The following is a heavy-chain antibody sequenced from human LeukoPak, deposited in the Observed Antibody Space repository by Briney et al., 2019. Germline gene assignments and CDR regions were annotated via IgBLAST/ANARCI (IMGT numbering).Heavy chain of an antibody. J-gene: IGHJ4*02. CDR1: GFTFSSYA. CDR2: ISGSGGST. Sequence: PGGSLRLSCAASGFTFSSYAMSWVRQAPGKGLEWVSAISGSGGSTYYADSVKGRFTTSRDNSKSTLYLQMNSLRAEDTAVYYCAKDQVVMPPYFFDYWGQGTLLTVSS. CDR3: AKDQVVMPPYFFDY. V-gene: IGHV3-23*01. D-gene: IGHD2-21*01.